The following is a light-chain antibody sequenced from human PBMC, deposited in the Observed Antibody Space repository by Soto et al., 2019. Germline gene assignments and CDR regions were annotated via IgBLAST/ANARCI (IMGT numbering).Light chain of an antibody. CDR2: WAS. V-gene: IGKV4-1*01. CDR1: QSVLYSFSNKNF. J-gene: IGKJ1*01. Sequence: DIVMTQSPDSLAVSLGERATIKCKSSQSVLYSFSNKNFLAWYQQKAGQPPKLLIYWASTRQSGVADRFSGSGSGTDFTLTISSLQAEDVAVYYCQQYYTFPRTFGQGTKVEIK. CDR3: QQYYTFPRT.